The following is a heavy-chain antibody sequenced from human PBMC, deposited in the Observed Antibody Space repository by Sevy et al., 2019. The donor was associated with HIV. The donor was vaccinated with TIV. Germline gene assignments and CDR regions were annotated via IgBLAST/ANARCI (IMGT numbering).Heavy chain of an antibody. Sequence: GGSLRLSCAATGFTFSNYAMHWVRQAPGKGMEWVAIMWSDGAYQYHGDSVKGRFTISRDNSKNTLYLQMNNVRVEDTALYYCARGGYYYDNAAYYALDSWGQGTLVTVSS. J-gene: IGHJ4*02. CDR2: MWSDGAYQ. D-gene: IGHD3-22*01. V-gene: IGHV3-33*01. CDR1: GFTFSNYA. CDR3: ARGGYYYDNAAYYALDS.